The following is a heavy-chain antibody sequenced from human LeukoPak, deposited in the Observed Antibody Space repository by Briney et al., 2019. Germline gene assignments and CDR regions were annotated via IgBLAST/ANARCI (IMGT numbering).Heavy chain of an antibody. CDR1: GYTFTSNG. CDR3: ARAPREASAYYMDV. V-gene: IGHV1-18*01. CDR2: ISTNNGDT. Sequence: GASVKVSCKASGYTFTSNGISWVRQAPGQGLEWMGWISTNNGDTKYGKKFQGRLIMTTDTSTSTAYMEVRSLRSEDTTVYYCARAPREASAYYMDVWGKGTTVTVSS. J-gene: IGHJ6*03.